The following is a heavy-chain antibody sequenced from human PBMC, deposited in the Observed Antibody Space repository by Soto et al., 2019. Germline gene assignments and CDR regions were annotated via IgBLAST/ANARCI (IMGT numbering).Heavy chain of an antibody. CDR1: GGSISSGGYY. J-gene: IGHJ4*02. D-gene: IGHD4-17*01. CDR3: ARDRANYGDSYYFDY. CDR2: IYYSGST. V-gene: IGHV4-31*03. Sequence: QVQLQESGPGLVKPSQTLSLTCTVSGGSISSGGYYWSWIRQHPGKGLEWIGYIYYSGSTYYNPSLKSRVTISVDTSKNQFSLKLSSVTAADTAVYYCARDRANYGDSYYFDYWGQGTLVTVSS.